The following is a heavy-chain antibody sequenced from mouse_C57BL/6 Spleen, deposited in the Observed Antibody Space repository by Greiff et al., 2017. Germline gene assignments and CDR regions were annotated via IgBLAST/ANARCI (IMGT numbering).Heavy chain of an antibody. CDR1: GYTFTSYW. V-gene: IGHV1-69*01. Sequence: QVQLQQPGAELVMPGASVKLSCKASGYTFTSYWMHWVKQRPGQGLEWIGEIDPSASYTNYNQKFKGKSTLTVDKSSSTAYMQLSSLTSEDSAVYYCARGYGNYEGNYWGQGTTLTVSS. J-gene: IGHJ2*01. CDR2: IDPSASYT. CDR3: ARGYGNYEGNY. D-gene: IGHD2-1*01.